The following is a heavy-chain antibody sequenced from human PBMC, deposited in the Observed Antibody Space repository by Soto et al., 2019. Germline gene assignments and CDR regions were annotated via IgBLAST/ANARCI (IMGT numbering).Heavy chain of an antibody. J-gene: IGHJ4*02. V-gene: IGHV3-74*01. D-gene: IGHD6-13*01. CDR2: IDTSGHST. CDR1: GFVFTNFW. Sequence: GGSLRLSCEASGFVFTNFWMHWVRHVPGKGLVWVARIDTSGHSTNYAESVKGRFTISRDNAKNMVSLQMNSLGVEDTGVYYCAKDSWYFDLWSQGSQVTVSS. CDR3: AKDSWYFDL.